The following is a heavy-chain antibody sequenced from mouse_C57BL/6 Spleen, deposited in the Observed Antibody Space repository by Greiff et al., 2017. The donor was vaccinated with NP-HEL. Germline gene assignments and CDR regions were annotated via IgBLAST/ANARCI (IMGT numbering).Heavy chain of an antibody. CDR3: AIYDGFYYFDY. V-gene: IGHV1-69*01. J-gene: IGHJ2*01. CDR1: GYTFTSYW. Sequence: QVQLQQPGAELVMPGASVKLSCKASGYTFTSYWMHWVKQRPGQGLEWIGEIDPSDSYTNYNQKFKGKFTLTVDKSSSTAYMQLSSLTSEDSAVYYCAIYDGFYYFDYWGQGTTLTVSS. CDR2: IDPSDSYT. D-gene: IGHD2-3*01.